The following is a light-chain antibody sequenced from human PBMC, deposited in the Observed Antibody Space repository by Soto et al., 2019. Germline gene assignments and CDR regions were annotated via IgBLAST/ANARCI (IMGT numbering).Light chain of an antibody. J-gene: IGKJ1*01. Sequence: EILLTQSPSTLSLSPGEGVTLSCRASQSVTVNSLAWYQQKPGQAPRLLIYAASTRAAAVPDRFTGSGSGTDFALTISRLEPEDFAVYYCQQYNNWPWTFGQGTKVEIK. V-gene: IGKV3-20*01. CDR1: QSVTVNS. CDR3: QQYNNWPWT. CDR2: AAS.